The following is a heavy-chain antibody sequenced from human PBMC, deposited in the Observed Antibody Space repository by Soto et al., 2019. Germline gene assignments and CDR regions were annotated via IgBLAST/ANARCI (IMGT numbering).Heavy chain of an antibody. CDR1: GGSISSGGYS. Sequence: QLQLQVCGTGLVKPSQTLSLTCAVSGGSISSGGYSWSWIRRPPGKGLEWIGYIYHSGSTYYNPSLKSRVTISVDRSKNQFSLKLSSVTAADTAVYYCAAGGGLPRYYWGQGTLVTVSS. J-gene: IGHJ4*02. CDR3: AAGGGLPRYY. D-gene: IGHD5-12*01. CDR2: IYHSGST. V-gene: IGHV4-30-2*01.